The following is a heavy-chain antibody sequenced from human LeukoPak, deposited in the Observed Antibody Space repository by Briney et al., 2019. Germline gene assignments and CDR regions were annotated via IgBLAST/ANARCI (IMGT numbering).Heavy chain of an antibody. CDR3: ARVPLFLDAFDI. D-gene: IGHD3-10*02. V-gene: IGHV1-18*01. Sequence: SWVRQAPGQGLEWMGWISAYNGNTNYAQKLQGRVTMTTDTSTSTAYMELRSLRSDDTAVYYCARVPLFLDAFDIWGQGTMVTVSS. J-gene: IGHJ3*02. CDR2: ISAYNGNT.